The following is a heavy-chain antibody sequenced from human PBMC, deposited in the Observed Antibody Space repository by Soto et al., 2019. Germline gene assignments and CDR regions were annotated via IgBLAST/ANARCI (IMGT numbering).Heavy chain of an antibody. CDR1: GGSISSYY. CDR3: ARDLNYGLFDY. J-gene: IGHJ4*02. D-gene: IGHD4-17*01. V-gene: IGHV4-59*12. Sequence: SETLSLTCTVSGGSISSYYWIWIRQPPGKGLEWIGYIYYSGSTYYNPSLKSRVTISVDTSKNQFSLKLSSVTAADTAVYYCARDLNYGLFDYWGQGTLVTVSS. CDR2: IYYSGST.